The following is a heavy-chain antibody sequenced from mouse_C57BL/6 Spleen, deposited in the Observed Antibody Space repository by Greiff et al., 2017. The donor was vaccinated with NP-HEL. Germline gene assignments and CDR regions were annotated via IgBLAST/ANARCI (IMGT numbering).Heavy chain of an antibody. CDR2: INPSSGYT. V-gene: IGHV1-7*01. CDR3: ARDYYGNYYAMDY. Sequence: VQLQQSGAELAKPGASVKLSCKASGYTFTSYWMHWVKQRPGQGLEWIGYINPSSGYTKYNQKFKDKATLTADKSSSTAYMQLSSLTYEDSAGYYCARDYYGNYYAMDYWGQGTSVTVSS. J-gene: IGHJ4*01. D-gene: IGHD2-1*01. CDR1: GYTFTSYW.